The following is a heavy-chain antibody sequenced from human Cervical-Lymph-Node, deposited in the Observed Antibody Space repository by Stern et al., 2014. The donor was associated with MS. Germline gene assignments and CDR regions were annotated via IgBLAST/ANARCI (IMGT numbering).Heavy chain of an antibody. CDR2: LDWNDDK. V-gene: IGHV2-5*01. J-gene: IGHJ4*02. CDR1: GFSLSATGVG. D-gene: IGHD3-22*01. CDR3: AHSGYDSSGYSDFDY. Sequence: QITLKESGPTLMKTTQTLTLTCTFSGFSLSATGVGVAWIRQPPGKAPEWLGILDWNDDKRYSPTLKSRLTIAKDTAKNQVVLTMTNMDPVDTATYYCAHSGYDSSGYSDFDYWGQGTLVTVSS.